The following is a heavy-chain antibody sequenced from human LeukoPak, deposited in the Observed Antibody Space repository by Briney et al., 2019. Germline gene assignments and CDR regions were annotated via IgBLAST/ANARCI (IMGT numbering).Heavy chain of an antibody. CDR1: GFTFSSYA. V-gene: IGHV3-30-3*01. CDR3: ARGFHLEYYYDSPLTFDY. Sequence: GRSLRLSCAASGFTFSSYAMHWVRQAPGKGLEWVAVISYDGSNKYYADSVKGRFTISRDNSKNTLYLQMNSLRAEDTAVYYCARGFHLEYYYDSPLTFDYWGQGTLVTVSS. D-gene: IGHD3-22*01. J-gene: IGHJ4*02. CDR2: ISYDGSNK.